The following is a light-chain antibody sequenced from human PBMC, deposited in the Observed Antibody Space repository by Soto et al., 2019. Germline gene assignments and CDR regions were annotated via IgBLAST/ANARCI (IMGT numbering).Light chain of an antibody. CDR2: EVS. V-gene: IGLV2-14*01. CDR3: SLYSISTAYL. Sequence: QSALTQPASVSGSPGQSITISCTGTSIDVGGYDYVSWYQLHPGKAPKLMVFEVSNRPSGVSYRFSGSKSGNTASLTISGLQAEDEAHYFCSLYSISTAYLFGTGTKLTVL. J-gene: IGLJ1*01. CDR1: SIDVGGYDY.